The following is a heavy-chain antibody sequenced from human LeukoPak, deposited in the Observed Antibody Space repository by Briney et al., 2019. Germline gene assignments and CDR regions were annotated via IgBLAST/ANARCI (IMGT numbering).Heavy chain of an antibody. V-gene: IGHV1-8*03. Sequence: ASVKVSCKASGYTFTSYGINWVRQATGQGLEWMGWMNPNSGNTGYAQKFQGRVTITRNTSISTAYMELSSLRSEDTAVYYCARGRVEQWLVWYYFDYWGQGTLVTVSS. D-gene: IGHD6-19*01. J-gene: IGHJ4*02. CDR1: GYTFTSYG. CDR2: MNPNSGNT. CDR3: ARGRVEQWLVWYYFDY.